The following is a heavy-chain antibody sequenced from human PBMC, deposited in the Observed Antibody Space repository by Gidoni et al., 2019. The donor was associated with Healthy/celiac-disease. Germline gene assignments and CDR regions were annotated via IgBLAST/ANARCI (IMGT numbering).Heavy chain of an antibody. CDR1: GFTFSSYS. D-gene: IGHD4-17*01. J-gene: IGHJ4*02. Sequence: EVQLVESGGGLVKPGGSLRLSCAASGFTFSSYSMNWVRQAPGKGLEWVSSISSSSSYIYYADSVKGRFTISRDNAKNSLYLQMNSLRAEDTAVYYCARDRAPGDYGPLGYWGQGTLVTVSS. CDR3: ARDRAPGDYGPLGY. V-gene: IGHV3-21*01. CDR2: ISSSSSYI.